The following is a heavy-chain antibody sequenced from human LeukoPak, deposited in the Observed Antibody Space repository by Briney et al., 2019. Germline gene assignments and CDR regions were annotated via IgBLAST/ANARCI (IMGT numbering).Heavy chain of an antibody. D-gene: IGHD1-14*01. Sequence: SETLSLTCNVSSGSISSSYWSWIRQPPGKGLEWVGYIYNSATTNYNPSLKSRVTISVDTSKNQFSLKLSSVTAADTAVYYCARHEPPGARRHLDYWGQGTLVTVSS. CDR1: SGSISSSY. CDR3: ARHEPPGARRHLDY. CDR2: IYNSATT. V-gene: IGHV4-59*08. J-gene: IGHJ4*02.